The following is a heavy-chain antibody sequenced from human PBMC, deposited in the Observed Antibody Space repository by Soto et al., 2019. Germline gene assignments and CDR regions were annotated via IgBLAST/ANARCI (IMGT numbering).Heavy chain of an antibody. V-gene: IGHV4-30-4*01. J-gene: IGHJ4*02. D-gene: IGHD3-10*01. CDR1: GGSPSSGDYY. CDR2: IYYNGST. CDR3: ASRKSSPYFDY. Sequence: SETPSLTCTVSGGSPSSGDYYLSWIRQPPGKGLEWIGYIYYNGSTYYNPSLKSRVTISVDTSKNQFSLKLSSVTAADTAVYYCASRKSSPYFDYWGQGTLVTVS.